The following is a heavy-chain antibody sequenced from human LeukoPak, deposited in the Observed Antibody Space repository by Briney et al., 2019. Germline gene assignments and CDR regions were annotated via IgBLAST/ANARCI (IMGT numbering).Heavy chain of an antibody. D-gene: IGHD4-17*01. V-gene: IGHV4-59*12. CDR1: GGSISSYY. Sequence: SETLSLTCTVSGGSISSYYWAWVRQTPGKGLEWIGEINHSGYTNDSPSLKSRVTPSIDTSRKQFSLNLRSVTVADAGIYYCTRMTTGHDYWGQGTLVTVSS. CDR3: TRMTTGHDY. J-gene: IGHJ4*02. CDR2: INHSGYT.